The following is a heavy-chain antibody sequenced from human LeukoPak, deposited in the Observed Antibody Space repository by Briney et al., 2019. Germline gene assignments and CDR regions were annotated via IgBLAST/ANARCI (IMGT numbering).Heavy chain of an antibody. CDR3: AKVGGGYDFWSGYPENPNYFDY. V-gene: IGHV3-30*02. Sequence: GGALRLSLAGSGFTLSWYGMHRGRPAPGKGGGWGGFLRGGGSKKYYADSVKGRFTISRDNSKNTLYLQMNSLRAEDTAVYYCAKVGGGYDFWSGYPENPNYFDYWGQGTLVTVSS. CDR2: LRGGGSKK. J-gene: IGHJ4*02. CDR1: GFTLSWYG. D-gene: IGHD3-3*01.